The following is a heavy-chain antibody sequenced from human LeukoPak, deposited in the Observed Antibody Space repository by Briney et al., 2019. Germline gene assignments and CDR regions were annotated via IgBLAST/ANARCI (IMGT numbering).Heavy chain of an antibody. J-gene: IGHJ3*02. CDR1: GFTFSSYA. Sequence: GGSLRLSCAASGFTFSSYAMSWVSQAPGKGLEWVSAISGSGGSTYYADSVKGRFTISRANSKNTLYLQMNSLRAEDTAVYYCAKETYYYDSSGYYQNLNAFDIWGQGTMVTVSS. V-gene: IGHV3-23*01. D-gene: IGHD3-22*01. CDR3: AKETYYYDSSGYYQNLNAFDI. CDR2: ISGSGGST.